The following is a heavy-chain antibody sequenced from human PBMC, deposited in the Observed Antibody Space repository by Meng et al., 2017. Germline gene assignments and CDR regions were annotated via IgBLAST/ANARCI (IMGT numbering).Heavy chain of an antibody. CDR1: GYTLTSYA. J-gene: IGHJ4*02. CDR3: TRDGYSDCSRTSCFDS. Sequence: VQLVQSGSELRKPRASVNVSCKASGYTLTSYAINWLRQAPGQGLQWMGWIDTKTGNPTYVPGFTGRLVFSLDTSVSTAYLQISGLKADDTAVYYCTRDGYSDCSRTSCFDSWGQGTLVTVSS. CDR2: IDTKTGNP. D-gene: IGHD2-2*01. V-gene: IGHV7-4-1*02.